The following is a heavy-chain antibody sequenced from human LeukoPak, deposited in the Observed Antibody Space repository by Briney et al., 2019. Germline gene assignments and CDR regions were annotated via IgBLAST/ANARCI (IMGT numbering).Heavy chain of an antibody. CDR3: ASAKWYYYDTSDYQTPDVRSGFDY. J-gene: IGHJ4*02. Sequence: SETLSLTCTVSGGSISSSSYYWGWIRQPPGKGLEWIGTIYYSGSTYYNPSLKSRVTISVDTSKNQFSLKLSSVTAADTAVYYCASAKWYYYDTSDYQTPDVRSGFDYWGQGTLVTVSS. CDR1: GGSISSSSYY. CDR2: IYYSGST. V-gene: IGHV4-39*07. D-gene: IGHD3-22*01.